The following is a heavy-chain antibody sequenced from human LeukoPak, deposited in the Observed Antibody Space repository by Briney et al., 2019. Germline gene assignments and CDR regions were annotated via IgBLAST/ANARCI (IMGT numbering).Heavy chain of an antibody. CDR2: IYYSGIT. V-gene: IGHV4-39*01. CDR3: ARSDYYVFRQIDY. D-gene: IGHD3/OR15-3a*01. J-gene: IGHJ4*02. CDR1: GDSISTSSYY. Sequence: PSATLSLTCTVSGDSISTSSYYWGWVRQPPGRGLEWLGSIYYSGITHYNPSLKSRLTIYVDTSRNQFSLHLFSVTAADTAVFYCARSDYYVFRQIDYWGQGTLVTVSS.